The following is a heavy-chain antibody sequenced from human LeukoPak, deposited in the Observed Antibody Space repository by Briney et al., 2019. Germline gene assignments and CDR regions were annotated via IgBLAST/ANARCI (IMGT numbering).Heavy chain of an antibody. V-gene: IGHV3-7*03. CDR1: GFIFSGSW. CDR3: TTDTWYSAGH. J-gene: IGHJ4*02. Sequence: GGSLRLSCTASGFIFSGSWMVWIRQAPGKGLEWVAIIKKDGSEKYYVDSMKGRFTISRDNAKNSLFLQMNSLRAEDTAIYYCTTDTWYSAGHWGQGTLVTVSS. D-gene: IGHD2-15*01. CDR2: IKKDGSEK.